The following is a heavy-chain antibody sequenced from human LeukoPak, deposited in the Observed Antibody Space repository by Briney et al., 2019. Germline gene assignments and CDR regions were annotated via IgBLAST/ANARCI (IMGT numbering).Heavy chain of an antibody. Sequence: PGGSLRLSCAASGFTFSSYGMHWVRQAPGKGLEWVAFTRHDESDKYYGDSVKGRFTISRDNSRNTLYLQMNSLRPEDTAVYYCAKDMRSGWCNWFDPWGQGTLVPVSS. CDR1: GFTFSSYG. J-gene: IGHJ5*02. D-gene: IGHD6-19*01. V-gene: IGHV3-30*02. CDR3: AKDMRSGWCNWFDP. CDR2: TRHDESDK.